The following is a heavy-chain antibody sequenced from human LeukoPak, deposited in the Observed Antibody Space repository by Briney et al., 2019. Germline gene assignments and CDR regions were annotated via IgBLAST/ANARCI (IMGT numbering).Heavy chain of an antibody. CDR2: ISSSSSYI. CDR3: ARGIDTAMVTWEKDYYDSSGYHYFDY. Sequence: GGSLRLSCAASGFTFSSYSMNWVRQAPGKGLEWVSSISSSSSYIYYADSVKGRFTISRDNAKNSLYLQMNSLRAEDTAVYYCARGIDTAMVTWEKDYYDSSGYHYFDYWGQGTLVTVSS. CDR1: GFTFSSYS. J-gene: IGHJ4*02. V-gene: IGHV3-21*04. D-gene: IGHD3-22*01.